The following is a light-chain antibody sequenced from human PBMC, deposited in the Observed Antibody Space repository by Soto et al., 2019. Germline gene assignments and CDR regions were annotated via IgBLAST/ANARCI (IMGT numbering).Light chain of an antibody. Sequence: QSVLTQPPSVSGAPGQRVTISCTGSRFNIGAGYDVHWYQQLPGTAPKLHIYGNSNRPSGVPDRFSGSKSGTSASLAITGLQAEDEADYYCQSYDSSLSGFWVFGGGTKLTVL. J-gene: IGLJ3*02. CDR2: GNS. V-gene: IGLV1-40*01. CDR1: RFNIGAGYD. CDR3: QSYDSSLSGFWV.